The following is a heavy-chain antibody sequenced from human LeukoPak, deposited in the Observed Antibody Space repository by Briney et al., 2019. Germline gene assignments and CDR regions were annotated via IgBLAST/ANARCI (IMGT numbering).Heavy chain of an antibody. CDR1: GFSFASYA. CDR2: ISGDGGNT. CDR3: AKGPAYYYDRSGYYYFDD. D-gene: IGHD3-22*01. Sequence: GGSPRLSCVASGFSFASYAMSWVRQAPGKGLEWVSGISGDGGNTYYVDSVKGRFTISRDNSKNTPYLQMNSLRAEDTAVYYCAKGPAYYYDRSGYYYFDDWGQGTLVTVSS. V-gene: IGHV3-23*01. J-gene: IGHJ4*02.